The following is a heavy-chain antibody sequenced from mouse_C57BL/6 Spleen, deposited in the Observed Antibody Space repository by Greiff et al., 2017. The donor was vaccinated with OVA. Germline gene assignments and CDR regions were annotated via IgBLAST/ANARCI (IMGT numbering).Heavy chain of an antibody. CDR1: GYTFTSYW. CDR3: ARDLTGTGYYFDY. D-gene: IGHD4-1*01. CDR2: IDPSDSYT. V-gene: IGHV1-69*01. J-gene: IGHJ2*01. Sequence: QVQLQQPGAELVMPGASVKLSCKASGYTFTSYWMHWVKQRPGQGLEWIGEIDPSDSYTNYNQKFKGKSTLTVDKSSSTAYMQLSSLTSEDSAVYYCARDLTGTGYYFDYWGQGTTLTVSS.